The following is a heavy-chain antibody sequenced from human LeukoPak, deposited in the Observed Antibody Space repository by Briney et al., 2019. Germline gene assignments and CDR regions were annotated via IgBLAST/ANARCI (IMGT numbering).Heavy chain of an antibody. CDR1: GASIRHYY. CDR2: IDPSGST. V-gene: IGHV4-4*07. D-gene: IGHD6-13*01. CDR3: AKEGAAPGPDFDY. J-gene: IGHJ4*02. Sequence: SETLSLTCTVSGASIRHYYWSWIRQPAGKGLEWIGRIDPSGSTNYNPSLKSRVTMSIDTSKNQFALKLNSVTAADTAVYYCAKEGAAPGPDFDYWGQGTLVIVPS.